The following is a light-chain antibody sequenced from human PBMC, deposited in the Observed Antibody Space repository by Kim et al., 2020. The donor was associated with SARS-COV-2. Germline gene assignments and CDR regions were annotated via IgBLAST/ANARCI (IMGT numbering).Light chain of an antibody. CDR2: EVS. Sequence: QSITISCTGTSSAVGSYNLVSWYQQHPGKAPKLMIYEVSKRPSGVSNRFSGSKSGNTASLTISGLQAEDEADYYCCSYAGSSTMVFGGGTQLTVL. CDR1: SSAVGSYNL. V-gene: IGLV2-23*02. CDR3: CSYAGSSTMV. J-gene: IGLJ2*01.